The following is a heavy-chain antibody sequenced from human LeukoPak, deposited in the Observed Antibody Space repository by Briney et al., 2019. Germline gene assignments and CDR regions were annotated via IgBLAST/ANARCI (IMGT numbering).Heavy chain of an antibody. Sequence: GGSLRLSCAASGFTFSSYWMSWVRQAPGKGLEWVAVISYDGSNKYYADSVKGRFTISRDNSKNTLYLQMNSLRAEDTAVYYCARGGWYTDYWGQGTLVTVSS. J-gene: IGHJ4*02. D-gene: IGHD6-19*01. CDR3: ARGGWYTDY. V-gene: IGHV3-30*03. CDR2: ISYDGSNK. CDR1: GFTFSSYW.